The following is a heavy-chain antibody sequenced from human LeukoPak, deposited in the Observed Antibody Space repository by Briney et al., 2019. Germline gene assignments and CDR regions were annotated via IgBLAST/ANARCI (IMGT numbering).Heavy chain of an antibody. J-gene: IGHJ4*02. V-gene: IGHV4-59*08. CDR2: IYSSGST. Sequence: SETLSLTCTVSGGSISGYYWSWIRQPPGKGLEWIGYIYSSGSTKYNPSLKSRVTISVETSKNQFSLKLSSVTAADTAVYYCARRSVGAGTLIFHYWGQGTPVTVSS. D-gene: IGHD6-13*01. CDR3: ARRSVGAGTLIFHY. CDR1: GGSISGYY.